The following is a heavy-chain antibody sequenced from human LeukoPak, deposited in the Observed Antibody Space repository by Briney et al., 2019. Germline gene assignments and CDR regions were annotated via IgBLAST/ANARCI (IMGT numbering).Heavy chain of an antibody. D-gene: IGHD5-24*01. V-gene: IGHV3-30*18. CDR1: GFTFSSYG. J-gene: IGHJ6*03. Sequence: PGGSLRLSCSASGFTFSSYGMHWVRQAPGKGLEWVAVISYDGSNKYYADSVKGRFTISRDNSKNTLYLQMNSLRAEDTAVYYCAKDGGYKADYYYMDVWGKGTTVTVSS. CDR3: AKDGGYKADYYYMDV. CDR2: ISYDGSNK.